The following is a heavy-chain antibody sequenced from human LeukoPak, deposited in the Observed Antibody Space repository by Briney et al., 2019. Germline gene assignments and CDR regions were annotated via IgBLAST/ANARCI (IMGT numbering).Heavy chain of an antibody. D-gene: IGHD3-3*01. J-gene: IGHJ4*02. Sequence: GGSLRLSCAASGFTFSSYWMSWVRQAPGKGLEWVANIKEDGSEKYYVDSVKGRFTTSRDNAKNSLDLQMNSLRAEDTVVYYCARSVTIFGVVIRAYYCDYWGQGTRVTVSS. CDR3: ARSVTIFGVVIRAYYCDY. V-gene: IGHV3-7*01. CDR1: GFTFSSYW. CDR2: IKEDGSEK.